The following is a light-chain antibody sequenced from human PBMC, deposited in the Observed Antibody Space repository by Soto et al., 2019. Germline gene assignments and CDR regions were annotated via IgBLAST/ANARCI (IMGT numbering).Light chain of an antibody. J-gene: IGKJ4*01. V-gene: IGKV1-12*01. Sequence: DIQMTQSPSSVSASVGDTVTVTCRASQGISRWLAWYQQKPGKAPRLLIYAVSSLQNGVPPRFSGTYSGTDFSLTISSLQPGDSATYFCQQTRDFPLTFGGGTKVDIK. CDR1: QGISRW. CDR3: QQTRDFPLT. CDR2: AVS.